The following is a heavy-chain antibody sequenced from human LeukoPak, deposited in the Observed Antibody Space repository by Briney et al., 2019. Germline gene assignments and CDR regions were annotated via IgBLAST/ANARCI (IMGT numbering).Heavy chain of an antibody. CDR1: GFTFSSYW. CDR2: IWYDGSNK. D-gene: IGHD2-2*01. J-gene: IGHJ4*02. V-gene: IGHV3-33*08. Sequence: PGGSLRLSCAASGFTFSSYWMHWVRQAPGKGLEWVAVIWYDGSNKYYADSVEGRFSISRDNSKNTLYLQMNSLRAEDTAVYYCARGTPAVFFDYWGQGNLVTVSS. CDR3: ARGTPAVFFDY.